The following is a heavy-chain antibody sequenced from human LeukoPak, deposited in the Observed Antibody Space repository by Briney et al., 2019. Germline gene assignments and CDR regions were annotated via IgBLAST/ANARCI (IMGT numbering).Heavy chain of an antibody. CDR2: INPSGGST. CDR3: ARDLTSAAATAAAGDY. D-gene: IGHD6-13*01. CDR1: GYTFTSYY. Sequence: ASVKVSSKASGYTFTSYYMHWVRQAPGQGLEWMGIINPSGGSTSYAQKFQGRVTMTRDTSTSTVYMELSSLRSEDTAVYYCARDLTSAAATAAAGDYWGQGTLVTVSS. V-gene: IGHV1-46*01. J-gene: IGHJ4*02.